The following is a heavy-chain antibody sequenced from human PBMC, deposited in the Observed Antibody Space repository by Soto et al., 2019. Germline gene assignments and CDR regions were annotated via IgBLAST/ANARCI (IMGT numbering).Heavy chain of an antibody. CDR2: IWHTGST. D-gene: IGHD2-2*01. CDR3: ALVPAGPRTSGNDAFDI. V-gene: IGHV4-4*02. Sequence: PSETLSLTCAVSSASISSANWWTWVRQPPGKGLEWIGEIWHTGSTNYRPSLKNRVTISVDKSKNQFSLKLTSVTAADSAVYYCALVPAGPRTSGNDAFDIWGQGTTVTVSS. J-gene: IGHJ3*02. CDR1: SASISSANW.